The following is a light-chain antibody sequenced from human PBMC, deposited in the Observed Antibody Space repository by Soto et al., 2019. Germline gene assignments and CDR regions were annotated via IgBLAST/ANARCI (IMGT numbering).Light chain of an antibody. CDR3: CSNAGSYTWV. V-gene: IGLV2-8*01. Sequence: QSALTQPPSASGSPGQSVTISCTGTGSDVGGYKYVSWYQQHPGNAPKLIIYEVSKRPSGVPDRFSGSKSGNTASLTISGLQAEDEADYYCCSNAGSYTWVFGGGTKVTVL. CDR2: EVS. CDR1: GSDVGGYKY. J-gene: IGLJ3*02.